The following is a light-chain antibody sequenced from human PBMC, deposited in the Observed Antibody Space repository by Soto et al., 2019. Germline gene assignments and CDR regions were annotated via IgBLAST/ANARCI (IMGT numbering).Light chain of an antibody. V-gene: IGKV1-33*01. CDR1: QDISVY. CDR3: QQYDSLPRT. Sequence: DIQMTQSPASLSASVGDRVTITCQASQDISVYLNWYQQKPGKAPKLLIYDASNLGTGVPSRFSGSGSGTVFTFTITSLQPEDLATYSCQQYDSLPRTFGQGTKLEI. J-gene: IGKJ2*01. CDR2: DAS.